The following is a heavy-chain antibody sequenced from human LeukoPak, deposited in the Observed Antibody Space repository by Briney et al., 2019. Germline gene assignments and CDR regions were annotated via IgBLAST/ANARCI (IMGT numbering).Heavy chain of an antibody. V-gene: IGHV1-69*13. D-gene: IGHD6-19*01. Sequence: SVKVSCKASGGTFSSYAISWVRQAPGQGLEWMGGIIPIFGTANYAQKFQDRVTITADESTSTAYMELSSLRSEDTAVYYCARAPSGWKYYFDYWGQGTLVTVSS. CDR3: ARAPSGWKYYFDY. CDR1: GGTFSSYA. J-gene: IGHJ4*02. CDR2: IIPIFGTA.